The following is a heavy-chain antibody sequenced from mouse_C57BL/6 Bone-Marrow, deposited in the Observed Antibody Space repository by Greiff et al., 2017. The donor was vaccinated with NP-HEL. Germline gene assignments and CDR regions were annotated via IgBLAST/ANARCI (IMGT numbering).Heavy chain of an antibody. Sequence: VQLKESGPGLVKPSQTVFLTCTVTGISITTGNYRWSWIRQFPGNKLEWIGYIYYSGTITYNPSLTSRTTITRDTPKNQFFLEMNSLTAEDTATYYCARDQGLYYGNYFDYWGQGTTLTVSS. D-gene: IGHD2-1*01. J-gene: IGHJ2*01. V-gene: IGHV3-5*01. CDR1: GISITTGNYR. CDR2: IYYSGTI. CDR3: ARDQGLYYGNYFDY.